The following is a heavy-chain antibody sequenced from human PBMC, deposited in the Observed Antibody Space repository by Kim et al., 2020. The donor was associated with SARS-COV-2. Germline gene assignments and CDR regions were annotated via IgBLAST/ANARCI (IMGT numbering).Heavy chain of an antibody. V-gene: IGHV3-30*18. CDR2: ISYDGSNK. CDR3: AKDLRRIAAAGPTDY. CDR1: GFTFSSYG. Sequence: GGSLRLSCVASGFTFSSYGMHWVRQAPGKGLEWVAVISYDGSNKYYADSVKGRFTISRDNSKNTLYLQMNSLRAEDTAVYYCAKDLRRIAAAGPTDYWGQGTLVTVSS. J-gene: IGHJ4*02. D-gene: IGHD6-13*01.